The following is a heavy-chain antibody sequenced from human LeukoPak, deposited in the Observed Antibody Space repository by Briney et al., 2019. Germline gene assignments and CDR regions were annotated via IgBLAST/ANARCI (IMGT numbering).Heavy chain of an antibody. CDR2: IYYSGST. CDR3: ARALQIYDFWSGYYPYYYYYGMDV. V-gene: IGHV4-59*08. J-gene: IGHJ6*02. D-gene: IGHD3-3*01. Sequence: SETLSLTCTVSGGSIRSYYWSWIRQPPGKGLEWIGYIYYSGSTYYNPSLKSRVTISVDTSKNQFSLKLSSVTAADTAVYYCARALQIYDFWSGYYPYYYYYGMDVWGQGTTVTVSS. CDR1: GGSIRSYY.